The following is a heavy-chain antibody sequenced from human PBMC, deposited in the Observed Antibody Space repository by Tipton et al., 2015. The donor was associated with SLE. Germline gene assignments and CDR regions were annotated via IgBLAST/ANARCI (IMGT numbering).Heavy chain of an antibody. Sequence: TLSLTCAVYGGSISSRNWWSWIRQPPGKGLEWIGEINHSGSTNYNPSLKSRVTISVDTSKNQFSLKLSSVTAADTAVYYCARAGGDSSGYYLYYYYGMDVWGQGTTVTVSS. CDR1: GGSISSRNW. D-gene: IGHD3-22*01. J-gene: IGHJ6*02. V-gene: IGHV4-4*02. CDR3: ARAGGDSSGYYLYYYYGMDV. CDR2: INHSGST.